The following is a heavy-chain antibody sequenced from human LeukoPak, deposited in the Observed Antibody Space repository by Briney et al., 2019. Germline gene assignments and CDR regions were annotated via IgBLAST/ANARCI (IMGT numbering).Heavy chain of an antibody. Sequence: SETLSLTCTVSGGSISSYYWSWIRQPPGKGLEWIGYIYYSGSTNYNPSLKSRVTISVDTSKNQFSLQLNSVTPEDTAVYYCASSYGGNSVAYWGQGTLVTVFS. CDR1: GGSISSYY. V-gene: IGHV4-59*12. CDR2: IYYSGST. CDR3: ASSYGGNSVAY. D-gene: IGHD4-23*01. J-gene: IGHJ4*02.